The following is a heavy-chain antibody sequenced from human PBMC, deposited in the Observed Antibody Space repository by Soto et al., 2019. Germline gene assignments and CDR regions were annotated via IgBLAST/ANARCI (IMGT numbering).Heavy chain of an antibody. Sequence: PSETLSLTCTVSGGSIRNGDYYWGWIRQPPGKGLEWIGYVYYSGTTYSHPSLNSRVSISVDTSENQLSLRLTSVTAADTAVYYCVTVNLVGAASYFDYWGPGTLVTVSS. J-gene: IGHJ4*02. V-gene: IGHV4-30-4*08. CDR2: VYYSGTT. CDR3: VTVNLVGAASYFDY. CDR1: GGSIRNGDYY. D-gene: IGHD1-26*01.